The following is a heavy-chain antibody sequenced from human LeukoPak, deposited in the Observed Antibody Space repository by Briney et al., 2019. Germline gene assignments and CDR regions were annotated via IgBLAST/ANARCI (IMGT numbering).Heavy chain of an antibody. J-gene: IGHJ6*03. CDR2: ISYDGSNK. CDR1: GFTFSSYA. V-gene: IGHV3-30*04. Sequence: GGSLRLSCAAPGFTFSSYAMHWVRQAPGKGLEWVAVISYDGSNKYYADSVKGRFTISRDNSKNTLYLQMNSLRAEDTAVYYCARAPTVTTWDYYMDVWGKGTTVTVSS. D-gene: IGHD4-17*01. CDR3: ARAPTVTTWDYYMDV.